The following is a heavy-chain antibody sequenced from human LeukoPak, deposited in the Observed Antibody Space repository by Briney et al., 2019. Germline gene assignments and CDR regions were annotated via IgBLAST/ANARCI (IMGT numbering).Heavy chain of an antibody. D-gene: IGHD3-22*01. CDR1: GGSISSYY. CDR3: ARDEDSIFDY. CDR2: VYTSGST. Sequence: SETLSLTCTVSGGSISSYYWSWIRQPAGKGLEWIERVYTSGSTNSNPSLKSRVTMSVATSKNQFSRKLISVTAADTPVYYCARDEDSIFDYWGQGTLVTVSS. V-gene: IGHV4-4*07. J-gene: IGHJ4*02.